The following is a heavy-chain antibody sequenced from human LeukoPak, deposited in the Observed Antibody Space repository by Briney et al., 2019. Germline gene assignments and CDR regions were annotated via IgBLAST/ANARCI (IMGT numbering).Heavy chain of an antibody. V-gene: IGHV1-2*06. J-gene: IGHJ4*02. CDR3: ARLTDTAMVFDY. CDR1: GYTFTGYY. D-gene: IGHD5-18*01. CDR2: INPNSGGT. Sequence: GASVKVSCKASGYTFTGYYMHWVRQAPGQGLEWMGRINPNSGGTNYAQKFQGRVTMTRDTSISTAYMELSRLRSDDTAVYYCARLTDTAMVFDYWGQGTLVTVSS.